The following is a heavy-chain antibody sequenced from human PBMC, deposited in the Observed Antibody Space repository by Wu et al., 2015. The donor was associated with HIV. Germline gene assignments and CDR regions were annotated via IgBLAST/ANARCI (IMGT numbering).Heavy chain of an antibody. J-gene: IGHJ3*02. D-gene: IGHD3-16*01. CDR2: MNPNSGNT. CDR1: GYTFTSYD. CDR3: ARVPYYDYVWGSYAFDI. Sequence: QVQLVQSGAEVKKPGASVKVSCKASGYTFTSYDINWVRQATGQGLEWMGWMNPNSGNTGYAQKFQGRVTMTRNTSISTAYMELSSLRSEDTAVYYCARVPYYDYVWGSYAFDIWGQGTTVTVSS. V-gene: IGHV1-8*01.